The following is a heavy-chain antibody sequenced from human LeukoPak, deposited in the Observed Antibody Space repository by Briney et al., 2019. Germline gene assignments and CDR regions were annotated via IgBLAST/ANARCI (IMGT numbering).Heavy chain of an antibody. CDR3: ARGGLQLWFLVDF. J-gene: IGHJ4*02. CDR2: INPNRGGT. D-gene: IGHD5-18*01. Sequence: ASVKVSCKASGYTFTGYFMHWVRQAPGQGLEWMGWINPNRGGTNYAQKFQGRVTMTRDTSISTAYMELSSLRSDDTAIYFCARGGLQLWFLVDFWGQGTLVTVSS. CDR1: GYTFTGYF. V-gene: IGHV1-2*02.